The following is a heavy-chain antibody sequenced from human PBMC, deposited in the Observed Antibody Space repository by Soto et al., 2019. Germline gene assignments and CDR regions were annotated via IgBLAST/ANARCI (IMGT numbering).Heavy chain of an antibody. V-gene: IGHV4-59*01. J-gene: IGHJ6*02. CDR2: IYYSGST. CDR1: GGSISSYY. CDR3: ARDKGDSSWYYYYGMDV. Sequence: SETLSLTCTVSGGSISSYYWSWIRQPPGKGLEWIAYIYYSGSTNYNPSLKRRVTISVDTSKNQFSLKLSSVTAADTAVYYCARDKGDSSWYYYYGMDVWGQGTTVTVSS. D-gene: IGHD6-13*01.